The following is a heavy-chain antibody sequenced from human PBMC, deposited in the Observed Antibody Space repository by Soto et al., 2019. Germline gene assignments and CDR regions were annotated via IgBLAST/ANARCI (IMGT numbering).Heavy chain of an antibody. D-gene: IGHD4-17*01. CDR3: AREFHDYGDYVFDY. Sequence: SETLSLTCTVSGGSISSGGYYWSWIRQHPGKGLEWIGYIYYSGSTYYNPSLKSRVTISVDTSKNQFSLKLGSVTAADTAVYYCAREFHDYGDYVFDYWGQGTLVTVS. CDR2: IYYSGST. CDR1: GGSISSGGYY. V-gene: IGHV4-31*03. J-gene: IGHJ4*02.